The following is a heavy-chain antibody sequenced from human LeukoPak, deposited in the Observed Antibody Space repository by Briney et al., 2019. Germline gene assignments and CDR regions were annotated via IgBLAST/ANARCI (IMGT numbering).Heavy chain of an antibody. CDR3: ARGTRGDYVYHRGNFRRMVYYYYMDV. Sequence: SETLSLTCAVYGGSFSGYYWSWIRQPPGKGLEWIGYIYYSGSINYNPSLKSRVTVSVDTSKNQFSLKLSSVTAADTAVYYCARGTRGDYVYHRGNFRRMVYYYYMDVWGKGTTVTVSS. CDR1: GGSFSGYY. V-gene: IGHV4-59*01. J-gene: IGHJ6*03. D-gene: IGHD4-17*01. CDR2: IYYSGSI.